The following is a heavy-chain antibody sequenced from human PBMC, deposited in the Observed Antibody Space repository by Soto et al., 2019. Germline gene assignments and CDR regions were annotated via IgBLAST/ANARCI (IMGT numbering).Heavy chain of an antibody. Sequence: EVQRVESGGGLVQPGGSLRLSCSASGFTFSSYAMHWVRQAPGKGLEYVSVISSNGGSTYYADSVNGRFTISRDNSKNTLYLQMSSLRAEDTAVYYCVKSHGYDFDYWGQGTLVTVSS. CDR2: ISSNGGST. D-gene: IGHD5-12*01. CDR1: GFTFSSYA. V-gene: IGHV3-64D*06. J-gene: IGHJ4*02. CDR3: VKSHGYDFDY.